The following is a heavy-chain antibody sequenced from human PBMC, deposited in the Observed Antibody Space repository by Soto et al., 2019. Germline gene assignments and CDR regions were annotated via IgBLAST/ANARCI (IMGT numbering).Heavy chain of an antibody. V-gene: IGHV1-8*01. CDR3: ASWAGYSK. J-gene: IGHJ4*02. Sequence: ASVKVSCKASGYTFTSYDINWVRQATGQGLEWMGWMNPNSGNTGYAQKIQGRVTMTRDTSITTAYMELSSMRSEDTAVYYCASWAGYSKWGQGTLVTVSS. CDR2: MNPNSGNT. D-gene: IGHD3-9*01. CDR1: GYTFTSYD.